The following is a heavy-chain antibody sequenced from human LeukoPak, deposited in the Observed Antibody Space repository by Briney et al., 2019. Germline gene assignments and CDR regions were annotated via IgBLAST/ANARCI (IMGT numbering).Heavy chain of an antibody. D-gene: IGHD6-19*01. CDR2: TYYRSKWYK. Sequence: SETLSLTCAISGDSVSNNNAAWNWIRQSPSRGLEWLGRTYYRSKWYKSYAVSVKSRITINPDTSKNQFSLQLNSVTPEDTAVYYCVGTDSGWLDYWGQGTLVTVSS. V-gene: IGHV6-1*01. J-gene: IGHJ4*02. CDR1: GDSVSNNNAA. CDR3: VGTDSGWLDY.